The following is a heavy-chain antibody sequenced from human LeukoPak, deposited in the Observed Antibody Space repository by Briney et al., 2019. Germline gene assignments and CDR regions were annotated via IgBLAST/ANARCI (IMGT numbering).Heavy chain of an antibody. V-gene: IGHV3-11*01. Sequence: KPGGSLRLSCAASGFTFSDYYMSWIRQAPGKGLEWVSYISSSGSTIYYADSVKGRFTISRDNAKNSLYLQMNSLRAEDTAVYYCARDRLSRRHLLYIVPRGFDYWGQGTVVTVSS. CDR1: GFTFSDYY. J-gene: IGHJ4*02. CDR3: ARDRLSRRHLLYIVPRGFDY. CDR2: ISSSGSTI. D-gene: IGHD2-2*02.